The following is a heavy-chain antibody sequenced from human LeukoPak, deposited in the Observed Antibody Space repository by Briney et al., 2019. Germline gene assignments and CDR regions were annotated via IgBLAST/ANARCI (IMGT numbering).Heavy chain of an antibody. CDR3: ARVGFCSSTSCYSGAYYFDY. D-gene: IGHD2-2*02. CDR2: IYWDADK. Sequence: SGPTLVNPTQTLTLTCTFSGFSLNTNGVGVGWIRQPPGKALEWLALIYWDADKRYSPSLKSRLTFTKDTSKNQVVLTMTNMDLVDTATYYCARVGFCSSTSCYSGAYYFDYWGQGTLVTVSS. V-gene: IGHV2-5*02. J-gene: IGHJ4*02. CDR1: GFSLNTNGVG.